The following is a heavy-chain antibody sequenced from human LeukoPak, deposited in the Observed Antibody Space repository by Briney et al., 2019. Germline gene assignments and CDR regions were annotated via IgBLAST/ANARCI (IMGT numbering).Heavy chain of an antibody. V-gene: IGHV3-7*01. CDR2: IKQDGSEK. CDR3: ASLFTYYYDSSGYYFDY. D-gene: IGHD3-22*01. CDR1: GFTFSSYW. Sequence: GGSLRLSCAASGFTFSSYWMSWVRQAPGKGLEWVANIKQDGSEKYYVDSVKGRFTISRDNAKNSLYLQMNSLRAEDTAVYYCASLFTYYYDSSGYYFDYWGQGTLVTVSS. J-gene: IGHJ4*02.